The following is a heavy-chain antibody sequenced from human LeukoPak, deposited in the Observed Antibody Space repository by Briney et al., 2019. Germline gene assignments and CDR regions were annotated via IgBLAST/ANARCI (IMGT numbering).Heavy chain of an antibody. CDR2: IYSGGST. D-gene: IGHD6-13*01. J-gene: IGHJ4*02. CDR3: ARTRVSHPSPFDS. Sequence: PGGSLRLSCSAPGFTVCHYYMTWVRQAPGKGLECVSVIYSGGSTYSADSVNGRFTISRDNSRNMVYLQMSSLRDEDTAVYYCARTRVSHPSPFDSWGQGTLVTVSS. V-gene: IGHV3-53*01. CDR1: GFTVCHYY.